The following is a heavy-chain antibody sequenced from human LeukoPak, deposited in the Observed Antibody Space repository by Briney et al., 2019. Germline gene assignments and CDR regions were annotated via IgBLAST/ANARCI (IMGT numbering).Heavy chain of an antibody. D-gene: IGHD3-16*01. CDR1: GFTVSSNY. Sequence: GGSLRLSCAASGFTVSSNYMSWVRQAPGKRLEWVSVIYSGGSTYYAASVKGRFTISRDNSKNTLYLQMNSLRAEDTAVYYCARERAGSWGAFDIWGQGTMVTVSS. V-gene: IGHV3-66*01. CDR3: ARERAGSWGAFDI. CDR2: IYSGGST. J-gene: IGHJ3*02.